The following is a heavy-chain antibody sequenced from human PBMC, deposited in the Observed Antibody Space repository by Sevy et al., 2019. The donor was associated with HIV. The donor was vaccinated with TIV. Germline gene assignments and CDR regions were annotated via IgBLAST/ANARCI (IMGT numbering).Heavy chain of an antibody. CDR3: ARTYYYDSSADPDAFDI. Sequence: GGSLRLSCAASGFTFSDYYMSWVRQAPGKGLEWVSDISSSSSYTNYADSVKGRFTISRDNAKNSLYLQMNSLRAEDTAVYYCARTYYYDSSADPDAFDIWGQRTMVTVSS. J-gene: IGHJ3*02. CDR2: ISSSSSYT. V-gene: IGHV3-11*06. D-gene: IGHD3-22*01. CDR1: GFTFSDYY.